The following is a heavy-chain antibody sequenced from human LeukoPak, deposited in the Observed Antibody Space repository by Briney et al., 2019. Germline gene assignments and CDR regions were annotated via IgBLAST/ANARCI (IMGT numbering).Heavy chain of an antibody. J-gene: IGHJ4*02. D-gene: IGHD3-22*01. CDR1: GGTFSSYA. Sequence: ASVKVSCKASGGTFSSYAISWVRQAPGQGLEWMGWISAYNGNTNYAQKLQGRVTMTTDTSTSTAYMELRSLRSDDTAVYYCAREGVDSSGYYYYFDYWGQGTLVTVSS. CDR3: AREGVDSSGYYYYFDY. V-gene: IGHV1-18*01. CDR2: ISAYNGNT.